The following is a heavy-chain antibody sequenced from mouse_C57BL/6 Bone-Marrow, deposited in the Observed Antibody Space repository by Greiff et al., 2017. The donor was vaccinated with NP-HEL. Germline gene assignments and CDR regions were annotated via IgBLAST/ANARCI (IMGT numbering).Heavy chain of an antibody. Sequence: LQQSGEGLVKPGGSLKLSCAASGFTFSSYAMSWVRQTPEKRLEWVAYISSGGDYIYYADPVKGRFTISRDNARNTLYLQMSSLKSEDTAMYYCTRGRSLYHSALFDYWGQGTTLTVSS. J-gene: IGHJ2*01. CDR1: GFTFSSYA. V-gene: IGHV5-9-1*02. CDR3: TRGRSLYHSALFDY. CDR2: ISSGGDYI. D-gene: IGHD1-1*01.